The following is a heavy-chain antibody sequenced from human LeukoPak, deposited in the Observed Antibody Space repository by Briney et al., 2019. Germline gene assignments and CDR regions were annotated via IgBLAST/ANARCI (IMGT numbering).Heavy chain of an antibody. CDR2: IIPIFGTA. J-gene: IGHJ5*02. D-gene: IGHD3-22*01. CDR1: GGTFSSYA. V-gene: IGHV1-69*13. CDR3: ARERPPYYYDSSGYYSA. Sequence: ASVKVSCKASGGTFSSYAISWVRQAPGQGLEWMGGIIPIFGTANYAQKFQGRVTITADESTSTAYMELSSLRSEDTAVYYCARERPPYYYDSSGYYSAWGQGTLVTVSS.